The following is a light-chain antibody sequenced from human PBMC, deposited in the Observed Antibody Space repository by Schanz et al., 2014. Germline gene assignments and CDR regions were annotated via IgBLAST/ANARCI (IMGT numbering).Light chain of an antibody. CDR2: GAS. CDR3: QQYASSPRT. CDR1: QSVSNN. Sequence: EIVLTQSPGTLSLSPGERATLSCRASQSVSNNLAWYQQKPGQAPRLLIYGASTRATGIPARFSGSGSGTDFTLTISRLEPEDFAVFYCQQYASSPRTFGQGTKVEIK. V-gene: IGKV3-20*01. J-gene: IGKJ1*01.